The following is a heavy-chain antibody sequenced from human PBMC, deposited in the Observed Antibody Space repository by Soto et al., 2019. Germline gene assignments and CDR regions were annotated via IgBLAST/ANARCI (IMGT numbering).Heavy chain of an antibody. V-gene: IGHV4-34*01. CDR2: INHSGST. CDR1: GGSFSVSY. D-gene: IGHD2-2*01. CDR3: ARGGEKDIVVVPAAFDY. J-gene: IGHJ4*02. Sequence: QVQLQQWGAGLLKPSEPLSLTGAAYGGSFSVSYWGWIRQPPGKGLGWFGEINHSGSTNYNPSLKSRVTISVDTSKNQFSLKLSSVTAADTAVYYCARGGEKDIVVVPAAFDYWGQGTLVTVSS.